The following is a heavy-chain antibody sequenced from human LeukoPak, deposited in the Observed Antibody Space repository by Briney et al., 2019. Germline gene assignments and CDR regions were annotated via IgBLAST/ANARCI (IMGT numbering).Heavy chain of an antibody. V-gene: IGHV1-24*01. CDR3: ATDVTGTAPYDF. J-gene: IGHJ4*02. Sequence: ASVKVSCKVSVYSLSELSIHWVRQAPGKGLEWMGGFDPEDDEAIYAQSLQGRVTMNEDTSTDTAYMELSGLTSDDAAVYYCATDVTGTAPYDFWGQGTLVSLS. CDR1: VYSLSELS. CDR2: FDPEDDEA. D-gene: IGHD1-1*01.